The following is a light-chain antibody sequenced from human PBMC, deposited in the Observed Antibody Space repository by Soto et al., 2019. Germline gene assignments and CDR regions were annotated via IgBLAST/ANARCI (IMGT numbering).Light chain of an antibody. CDR2: EVS. Sequence: QSALTQPASVSGSPGQSITISCSGASSDIGPYDYVSWYLHHPGRAPKLLIYEVSNRPSGVSYRFSGSKSGNTASLTISGLQDEDEGDYYCTTFAPGRIYVFGSGTKVTVL. CDR1: SSDIGPYDY. CDR3: TTFAPGRIYV. J-gene: IGLJ1*01. V-gene: IGLV2-14*01.